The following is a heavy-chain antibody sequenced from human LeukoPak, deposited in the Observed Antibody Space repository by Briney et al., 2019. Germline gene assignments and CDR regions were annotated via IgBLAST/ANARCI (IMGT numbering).Heavy chain of an antibody. J-gene: IGHJ3*02. Sequence: PGGSLRLSCAASGFTFSSYSMNWVRQAPGKGLEWVSSISSSSSYIYYASSVKGRFTISRDNAKNSLYLQMNSLRAEDTAVYYCARDIGYYYDSRDHDAFDIWGQGTMVTVSS. CDR1: GFTFSSYS. V-gene: IGHV3-21*01. D-gene: IGHD3-22*01. CDR3: ARDIGYYYDSRDHDAFDI. CDR2: ISSSSSYI.